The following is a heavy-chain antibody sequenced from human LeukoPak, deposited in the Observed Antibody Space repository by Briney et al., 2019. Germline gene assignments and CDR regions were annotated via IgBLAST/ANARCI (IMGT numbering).Heavy chain of an antibody. J-gene: IGHJ4*02. Sequence: GGSLRLSCAASGFTFSSYGMHWVRQAPGKGLEWVAFIRYDGSNKYYADSVKGRFTISRDNSKNTLYLQMNSLRAEDTAVYYCAKDIEVAGTREDYWGQGTLVTVSS. V-gene: IGHV3-30*02. D-gene: IGHD6-19*01. CDR3: AKDIEVAGTREDY. CDR2: IRYDGSNK. CDR1: GFTFSSYG.